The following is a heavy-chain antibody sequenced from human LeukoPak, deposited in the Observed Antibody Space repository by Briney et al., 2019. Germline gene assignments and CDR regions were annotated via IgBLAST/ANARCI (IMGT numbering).Heavy chain of an antibody. J-gene: IGHJ5*01. CDR2: IYKDGST. Sequence: PSETLSLTCIVSGVSISSYYWSWIRQPPGKGLEWIGYIYKDGSTNYNPSLKSRVTISADTSKKHFSLKMNSVTAADTAVYYCASDQNSNNWYYFWGQGTLVTVSS. D-gene: IGHD2/OR15-2a*01. CDR3: ASDQNSNNWYYF. V-gene: IGHV4-59*01. CDR1: GVSISSYY.